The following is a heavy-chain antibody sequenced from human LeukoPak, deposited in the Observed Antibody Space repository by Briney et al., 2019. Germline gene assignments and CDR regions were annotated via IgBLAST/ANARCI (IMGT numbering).Heavy chain of an antibody. CDR2: IYHSGST. Sequence: SETLSLTCTVSGYSISSGYYWAWIRQSPGKGLEWIGSIYHSGSTYYNPSLKSRVTMSVDTSKNQFSLKLNSVTAADTAVYYCARELGYCSGGSCFPRYMDVWGKGTTVTISS. J-gene: IGHJ6*03. D-gene: IGHD2-15*01. CDR3: ARELGYCSGGSCFPRYMDV. CDR1: GYSISSGYY. V-gene: IGHV4-38-2*02.